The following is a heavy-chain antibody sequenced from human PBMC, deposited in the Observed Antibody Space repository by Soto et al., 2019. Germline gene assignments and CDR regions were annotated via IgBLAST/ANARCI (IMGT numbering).Heavy chain of an antibody. V-gene: IGHV5-51*01. D-gene: IGHD1-26*01. Sequence: GESLKISCKGSGYRFTDYLICWVRQMPGKGLEWMGIIYPGDSDTRYSPSFQGQVTISADKSISTAYLQWSSLKASDTAMYYCARESMASGAPGIYWYYGMDVCGQGTTITVCS. J-gene: IGHJ6*02. CDR3: ARESMASGAPGIYWYYGMDV. CDR1: GYRFTDYL. CDR2: IYPGDSDT.